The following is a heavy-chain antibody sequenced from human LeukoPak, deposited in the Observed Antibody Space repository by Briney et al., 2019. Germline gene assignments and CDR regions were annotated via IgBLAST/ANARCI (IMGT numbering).Heavy chain of an antibody. V-gene: IGHV1-46*01. CDR3: GRKSAARKTSEFDY. D-gene: IGHD6-6*01. CDR1: GYTFTTYY. CDR2: INPSRGNA. J-gene: IGHJ4*02. Sequence: ASVKVSCKASGYTFTTYYIHWVRQAPGQGLEWMGIINPSRGNAGYPKNFQGRVTMTSDTSISTAYMELSRLTFDDTAVYFCGRKSAARKTSEFDYWGQGTLVTVSS.